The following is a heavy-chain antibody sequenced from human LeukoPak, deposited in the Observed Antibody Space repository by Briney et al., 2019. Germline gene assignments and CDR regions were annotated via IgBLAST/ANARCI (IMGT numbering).Heavy chain of an antibody. CDR1: GGSIISGGYY. CDR2: IYHSGSH. Sequence: PSETLSLTCTVSGGSIISGGYYWCWLRPPPGKVLEWIEYIYHSGSHYYNPSLKSRVTISVDTSKNQFSLKLSSVTAADTAVYYCARDRYGDYYFDYWGQGTLVTVSS. CDR3: ARDRYGDYYFDY. D-gene: IGHD4-17*01. V-gene: IGHV4-30-2*01. J-gene: IGHJ4*02.